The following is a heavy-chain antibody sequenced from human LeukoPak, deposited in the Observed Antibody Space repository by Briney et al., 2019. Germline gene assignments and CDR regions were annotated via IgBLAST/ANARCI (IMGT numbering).Heavy chain of an antibody. J-gene: IGHJ4*02. CDR1: GFTFNSYA. CDR3: AKGLRGIYDY. Sequence: GGSLRLSCAASGFTFNSYAMTWVRQAPEKGLEWVSSISDSGVSTYYAYSVKGRFTISRDNSKNTLYLQMNSLRAEDTAVYYCAKGLRGIYDYWGQGTLVTVSS. CDR2: ISDSGVST. D-gene: IGHD1-26*01. V-gene: IGHV3-23*01.